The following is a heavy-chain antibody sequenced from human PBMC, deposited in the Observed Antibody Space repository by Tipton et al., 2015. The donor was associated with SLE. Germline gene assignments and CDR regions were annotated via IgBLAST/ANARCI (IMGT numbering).Heavy chain of an antibody. V-gene: IGHV3-23*01. Sequence: WIRQPPGKGVEWVSAISGSGGSTYYADSVKGRFTISRDNSKNTLYLQMNSLRAEDTAVYYCAKDHDEQWLVQDLDYWGQGTLVTVSS. D-gene: IGHD6-19*01. CDR2: ISGSGGST. CDR3: AKDHDEQWLVQDLDY. J-gene: IGHJ4*02.